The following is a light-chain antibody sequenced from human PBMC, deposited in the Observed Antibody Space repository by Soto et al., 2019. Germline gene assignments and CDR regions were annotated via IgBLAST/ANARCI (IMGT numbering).Light chain of an antibody. V-gene: IGKV3-11*01. CDR2: DAS. J-gene: IGKJ2*01. CDR3: QQRSDWPPGYT. CDR1: QSVSSY. Sequence: EIVLTQSPATLSLSPGERATLSCRASQSVSSYLAWYQHKPGQAPRLLIYDASTRATGIPARFSGSGSRTDFTLTISSLAPEDFAVYYCQQRSDWPPGYTFGQGTKLEIK.